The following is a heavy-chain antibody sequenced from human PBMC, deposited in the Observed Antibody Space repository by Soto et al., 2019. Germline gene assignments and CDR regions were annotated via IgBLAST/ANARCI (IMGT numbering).Heavy chain of an antibody. V-gene: IGHV1-24*01. J-gene: IGHJ4*02. CDR1: GYTLTELS. D-gene: IGHD5-18*01. CDR3: ATCVNTIQLWSRVFDY. Sequence: ASVKVSCKVSGYTLTELSMHWVRQAPGKGLEWMGGFDPEDGETIYAQKFQGRVTMTEDTSTDTAYMELSSLRSEDTAVYYCATCVNTIQLWSRVFDYWGQGTLVTVSS. CDR2: FDPEDGET.